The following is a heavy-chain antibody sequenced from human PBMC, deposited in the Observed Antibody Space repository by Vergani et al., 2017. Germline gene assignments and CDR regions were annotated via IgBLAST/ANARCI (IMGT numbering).Heavy chain of an antibody. CDR2: INHSGST. CDR3: ARVQELYDFWSGYRVRYYYYMDV. J-gene: IGHJ6*03. Sequence: QVQLQQWGAGLLKPSETLSLTCAVCGGSFSGYYWSWIRQPPGKGLEWIGEINHSGSTNYNPSLKSRVTISVDTSKNQFSPKLSSVTAADTAVYYCARVQELYDFWSGYRVRYYYYMDVWGKGTTVTVSS. D-gene: IGHD3-3*01. V-gene: IGHV4-34*01. CDR1: GGSFSGYY.